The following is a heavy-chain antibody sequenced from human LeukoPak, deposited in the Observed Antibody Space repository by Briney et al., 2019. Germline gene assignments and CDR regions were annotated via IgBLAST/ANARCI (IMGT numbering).Heavy chain of an antibody. Sequence: PGGSLRLSCAASGFIFSNYWMSWVRQAPGKGLEWVANIKQDGSVKYYVDSVRGRFTISRDNAKNSVYLQMNSLRAEDTAVYYCARIGYSSSCLDYWGRGTLVTVSS. J-gene: IGHJ4*02. CDR1: GFIFSNYW. CDR3: ARIGYSSSCLDY. V-gene: IGHV3-7*01. CDR2: IKQDGSVK. D-gene: IGHD2-2*01.